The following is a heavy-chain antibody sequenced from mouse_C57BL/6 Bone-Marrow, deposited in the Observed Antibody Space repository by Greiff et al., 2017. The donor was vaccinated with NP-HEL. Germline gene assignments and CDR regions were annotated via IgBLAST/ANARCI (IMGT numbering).Heavy chain of an antibody. CDR1: GFTFSDYG. CDR3: ARGVLRSYYYAMDY. V-gene: IGHV5-17*01. CDR2: ISSGSSTI. D-gene: IGHD1-1*01. Sequence: EVMLVESGGGLVKPGGSLKLSCAASGFTFSDYGMHWVRQAPEKGLEWVAYISSGSSTIYYADTVKGRFTISRDNAKNTLFLQMTSLRSEDTAMYYCARGVLRSYYYAMDYWGQGTSVTVSS. J-gene: IGHJ4*01.